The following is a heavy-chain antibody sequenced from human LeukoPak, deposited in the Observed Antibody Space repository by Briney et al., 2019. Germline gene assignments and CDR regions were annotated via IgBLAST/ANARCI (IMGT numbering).Heavy chain of an antibody. CDR2: IYYSGST. D-gene: IGHD5-18*01. V-gene: IGHV4-31*03. Sequence: SETLSLTCTVSGGSVSSGGYYWSWIRQHPGKGLEWIGYIYYSGSTYYNPSLKSRVTISVDTSKNQFSLKLSSVTAADTAVYYCARRAAMARGYFDYWGQGTLVTVSS. CDR1: GGSVSSGGYY. J-gene: IGHJ4*02. CDR3: ARRAAMARGYFDY.